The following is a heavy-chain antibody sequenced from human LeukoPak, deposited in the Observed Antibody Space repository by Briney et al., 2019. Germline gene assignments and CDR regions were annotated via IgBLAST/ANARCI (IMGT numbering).Heavy chain of an antibody. V-gene: IGHV1-46*01. Sequence: WASVKVSCKASGYTFTYDYIHWVRQAPGQGLVWMGIINPSGGSTTYAQKFQGRVTLTRDTSTSTVYMELSSLSSEDTAVYFCARSPYTYGSLFYLDYWGQGTLVTVSS. CDR3: ARSPYTYGSLFYLDY. D-gene: IGHD5-18*01. CDR2: INPSGGST. J-gene: IGHJ4*02. CDR1: GYTFTYDY.